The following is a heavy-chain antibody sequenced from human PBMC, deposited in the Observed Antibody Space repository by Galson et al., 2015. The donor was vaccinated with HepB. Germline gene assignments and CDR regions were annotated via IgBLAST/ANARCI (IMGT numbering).Heavy chain of an antibody. Sequence: SVKVSCKASGYTFTSYYMHWVRQAPGQGLEWMGIINPSGGSTSYAQKFQGRVTMTRDTSTSTVYMELSSLRSEDTAVYYCATQRITIFGVVTPLDAFDIWGRGTMVTVSS. CDR2: INPSGGST. J-gene: IGHJ3*02. V-gene: IGHV1-46*01. CDR3: ATQRITIFGVVTPLDAFDI. D-gene: IGHD3-3*01. CDR1: GYTFTSYY.